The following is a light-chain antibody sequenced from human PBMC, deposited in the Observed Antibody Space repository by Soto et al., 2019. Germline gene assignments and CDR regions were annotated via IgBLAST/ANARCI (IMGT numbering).Light chain of an antibody. CDR3: CSYAGSSTWV. Sequence: QSALTQPASVSGSPGQSITISCTGTSIDVGSYNLVSWYQQHPDKAPKLMIYEGSKRPSGVSNRFSGSKSGNTASLTISGLQAEDEADYYCCSYAGSSTWVFGGGTKLTVL. CDR1: SIDVGSYNL. V-gene: IGLV2-23*01. CDR2: EGS. J-gene: IGLJ3*02.